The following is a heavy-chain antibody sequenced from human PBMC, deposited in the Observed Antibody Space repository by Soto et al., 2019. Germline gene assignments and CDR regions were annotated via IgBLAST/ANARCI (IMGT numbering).Heavy chain of an antibody. D-gene: IGHD3-10*01. Sequence: EVQLLESGGGLVQPGGSLRLSCAASGFTFSSYAMSWVRQAPGKGLEWVSAISGSGGSTYYADSVKGRFTISRDNSKNTLYLQMNSLRAEDTAVYYCATHGSGSYYPHYYYYGMDVWGQGTTVTVSS. J-gene: IGHJ6*02. CDR1: GFTFSSYA. CDR3: ATHGSGSYYPHYYYYGMDV. V-gene: IGHV3-23*01. CDR2: ISGSGGST.